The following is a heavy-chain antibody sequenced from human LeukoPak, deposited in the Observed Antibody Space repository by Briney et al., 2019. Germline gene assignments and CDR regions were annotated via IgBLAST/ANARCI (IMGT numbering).Heavy chain of an antibody. CDR3: ARRGYASSWSFDY. CDR2: IYYSGST. Sequence: PSQTLSLTCTVSGGSISNSAYHWGWIRQPPGEGLEWIGYIYYSGSTKYNPSLKSRVTISVDTSKNQFSLKLSSVTAADTAVYYCARRGYASSWSFDYWGQGTLVTVSS. J-gene: IGHJ4*02. CDR1: GGSISNSAYH. V-gene: IGHV4-61*05. D-gene: IGHD6-13*01.